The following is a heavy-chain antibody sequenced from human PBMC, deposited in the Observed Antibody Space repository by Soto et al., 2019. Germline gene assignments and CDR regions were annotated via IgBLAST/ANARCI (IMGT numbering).Heavy chain of an antibody. CDR1: GYSFSSHG. Sequence: QVQMVQSGAEVKEPGASVKVSCKASGYSFSSHGLSWVRQPPGQGLEWMGWISVYNGNTKYAQKFQDRVTLTRDTSRSRAYMELRSLRSDDTAVYFCTRESGGATRFAYCDYWGQGTLVTVSS. J-gene: IGHJ4*02. CDR2: ISVYNGNT. D-gene: IGHD3-10*01. CDR3: TRESGGATRFAYCDY. V-gene: IGHV1-18*01.